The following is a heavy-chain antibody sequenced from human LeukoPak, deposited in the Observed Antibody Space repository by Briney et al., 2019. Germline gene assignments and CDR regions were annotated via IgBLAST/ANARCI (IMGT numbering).Heavy chain of an antibody. J-gene: IGHJ4*02. CDR2: IKQDGSEK. CDR3: ARVRYYDYVWGSRHYYFDY. V-gene: IGHV3-7*01. D-gene: IGHD3-16*01. CDR1: GFTFSSYW. Sequence: GGSLRLSCAASGFTFSSYWMSWVRQAPGKGLEWVAHIKQDGSEKYYVDSVKGRFTISRDNAKNSLYLQMNSPRAEDTAVYYCARVRYYDYVWGSRHYYFDYWGQGTLVTVSS.